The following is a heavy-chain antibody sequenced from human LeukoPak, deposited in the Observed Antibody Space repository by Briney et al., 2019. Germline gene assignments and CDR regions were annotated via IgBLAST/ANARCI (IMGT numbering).Heavy chain of an antibody. CDR1: GFTFSSYS. CDR2: ISSSSSYI. Sequence: PGGSLRLSCAASGFTFSSYSMNWVRQAPGKGLEWVSSISSSSSYIYYADSVKGRFTISRDNAKNSLYLQMNSRRAEDTAVYYCARDIVVVVAATHYYGMDVWGQGTTVTVSS. D-gene: IGHD2-15*01. J-gene: IGHJ6*02. CDR3: ARDIVVVVAATHYYGMDV. V-gene: IGHV3-21*01.